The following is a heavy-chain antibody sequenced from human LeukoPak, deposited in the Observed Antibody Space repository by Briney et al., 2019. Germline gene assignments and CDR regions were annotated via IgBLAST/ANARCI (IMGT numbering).Heavy chain of an antibody. V-gene: IGHV4-31*03. D-gene: IGHD1-26*01. CDR3: ASLSGSYLDY. CDR1: GGSISSGGYY. J-gene: IGHJ4*02. CDR2: IYYSGST. Sequence: PSETLPLTCTVSGGSISSGGYYWSWIRQHPGKGLEWIGYIYYSGSTYYNPSLKSRVTISVDTSKDQFSLKLSSVTAADTAVYYCASLSGSYLDYWGQGTLVTVSS.